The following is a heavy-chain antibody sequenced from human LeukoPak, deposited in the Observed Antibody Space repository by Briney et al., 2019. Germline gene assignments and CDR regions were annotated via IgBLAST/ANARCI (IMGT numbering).Heavy chain of an antibody. CDR1: GFIFSYYG. J-gene: IGHJ4*02. CDR3: AKDDLPIYIVVVPAARLAGGNFDY. D-gene: IGHD2-2*01. Sequence: GRSLRLSCAASGFIFSYYGIHWVRQAPGKGLEWVAVISYDGSDKYYADSVKGRFTVSRDNSKNTLYLQMNSLRTEDTAVYYCAKDDLPIYIVVVPAARLAGGNFDYWGQGTLVTVSS. V-gene: IGHV3-30*18. CDR2: ISYDGSDK.